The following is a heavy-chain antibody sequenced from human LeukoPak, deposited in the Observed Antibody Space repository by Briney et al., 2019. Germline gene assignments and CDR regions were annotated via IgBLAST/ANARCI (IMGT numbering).Heavy chain of an antibody. J-gene: IGHJ4*02. V-gene: IGHV4-39*01. D-gene: IGHD2-21*01. CDR3: AREEASVGDY. Sequence: PSETLSLTCTVSGGSISSNSHYWAWIRQPPGKELEWIGSIHYSGSTFYSPSLKSRVTISVDTSKNQFSLILTSVTASDTAVYYCAREEASVGDYWGQGILVTVSS. CDR1: GGSISSNSHY. CDR2: IHYSGST.